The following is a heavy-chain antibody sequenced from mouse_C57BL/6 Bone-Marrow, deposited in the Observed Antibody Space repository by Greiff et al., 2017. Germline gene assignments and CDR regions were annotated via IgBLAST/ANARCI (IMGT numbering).Heavy chain of an antibody. CDR1: GYTFTGYW. Sequence: QVQLQQSGAELMKPGASVKLSCKATGYTFTGYWIEWVKQRPGHGLEWIGEILPGSGSTNYNEKFKGKATFTADTSSNTAYMQLSSLTTEDSAIYYCARAPFYYYGTYYAMDYWGQGTSVTVSS. V-gene: IGHV1-9*01. CDR3: ARAPFYYYGTYYAMDY. D-gene: IGHD1-1*01. J-gene: IGHJ4*01. CDR2: ILPGSGST.